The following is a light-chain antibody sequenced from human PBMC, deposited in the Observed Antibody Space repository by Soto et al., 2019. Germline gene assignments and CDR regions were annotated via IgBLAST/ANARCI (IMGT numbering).Light chain of an antibody. CDR3: QQCYMGWT. J-gene: IGKJ1*01. Sequence: DIQMTQSTSTLSASVGDRVTITCRASQSIGRFLAWYQHQPGQAPKLLIYDASTLESGVPSRFSGTGSGTEFTFSSTSLQPEDFGTYYCQQCYMGWTFGQGTKVDFK. V-gene: IGKV1-5*01. CDR2: DAS. CDR1: QSIGRF.